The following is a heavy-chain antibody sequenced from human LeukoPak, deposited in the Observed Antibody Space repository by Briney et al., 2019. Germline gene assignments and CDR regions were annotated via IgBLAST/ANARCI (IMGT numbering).Heavy chain of an antibody. D-gene: IGHD6-19*01. CDR2: INSDGSST. J-gene: IGHJ4*02. Sequence: QPGGSLRLSCAASGFTFSSYWMHWVRQAPGKGLVWVSRINSDGSSTSYADSVKGRFTISRDNAKNTLYLQMNSLRAEDTAVYYCASTIAVAATDYRGQGTLVTVSS. CDR1: GFTFSSYW. V-gene: IGHV3-74*01. CDR3: ASTIAVAATDY.